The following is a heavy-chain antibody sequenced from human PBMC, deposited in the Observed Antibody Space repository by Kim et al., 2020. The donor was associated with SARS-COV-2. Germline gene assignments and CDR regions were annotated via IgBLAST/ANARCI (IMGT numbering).Heavy chain of an antibody. CDR3: AKARSSSWYPHFLLPDY. V-gene: IGHV3-23*01. CDR1: GFTFSSYA. CDR2: ISGSGGST. J-gene: IGHJ4*02. Sequence: GGSLRLSCAASGFTFSSYAMSWVRQAPGKGLEWVSAISGSGGSTYYADSVKGRFTISRDNSKNTLYLQMNSLRAEDTAVYYCAKARSSSWYPHFLLPDYWGQGTLVTVSS. D-gene: IGHD6-13*01.